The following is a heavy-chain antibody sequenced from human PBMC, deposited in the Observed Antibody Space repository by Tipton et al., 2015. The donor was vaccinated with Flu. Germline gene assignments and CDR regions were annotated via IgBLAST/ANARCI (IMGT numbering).Heavy chain of an antibody. CDR3: ARARLPNYSYSRDA. J-gene: IGHJ6*03. V-gene: IGHV3-48*04. Sequence: SLRLSCAASGFTFSGYSMNWVRQAPGKGLEWVSYISSSSSTIYYADSVKGRFTISRDNAKNSLYLQMNSLRAEDTAVYYCARARLPNYSYSRDAGAKGTTVTAPS. CDR1: GFTFSGYS. CDR2: ISSSSSTI.